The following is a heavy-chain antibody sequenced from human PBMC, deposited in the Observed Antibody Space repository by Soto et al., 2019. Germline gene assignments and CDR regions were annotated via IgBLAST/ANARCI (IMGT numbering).Heavy chain of an antibody. D-gene: IGHD3-22*01. CDR3: ARNIYYDSSGSNWFDP. Sequence: SVKVSCKASGYSFTGNSIHWVRQAPGQGLEWMGGIIPIFGTTNYAQKFQGRVTMTADESTSTAYMELSSLRSEDTAVYYCARNIYYDSSGSNWFDPWGQGTLVTVSS. J-gene: IGHJ5*02. CDR1: GYSFTGNS. CDR2: IIPIFGTT. V-gene: IGHV1-69*13.